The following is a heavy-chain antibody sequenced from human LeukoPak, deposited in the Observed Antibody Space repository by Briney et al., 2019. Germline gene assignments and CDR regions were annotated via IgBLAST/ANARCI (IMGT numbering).Heavy chain of an antibody. CDR2: INPNSGGT. J-gene: IGHJ5*02. Sequence: ASVKVSCKTSGYTFTGYYMHWLRQAPGQGLEWMGRINPNSGGTYYAQKFQGRVTMTRDTSISTSYMELTSLISDDTAVYYRAGGVLHGGGNWFAPWGQGPLVTVPS. D-gene: IGHD3-16*01. V-gene: IGHV1-2*06. CDR1: GYTFTGYY. CDR3: AGGVLHGGGNWFAP.